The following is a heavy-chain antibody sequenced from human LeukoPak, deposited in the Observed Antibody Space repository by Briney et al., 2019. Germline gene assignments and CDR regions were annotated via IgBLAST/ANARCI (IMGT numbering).Heavy chain of an antibody. CDR1: GFTFSSYW. D-gene: IGHD2-2*01. J-gene: IGHJ4*02. CDR2: IKQDGSHK. Sequence: GGSLRLSCAASGFTFSSYWMSWVRQAPGKRLEWVANIKQDGSHKNYVDSVKGRFTISRDNAKNSLYLQMNSLRAEDTAVYYCAKDDDIVVVPAARIDYWGQGTLVTVSS. V-gene: IGHV3-7*01. CDR3: AKDDDIVVVPAARIDY.